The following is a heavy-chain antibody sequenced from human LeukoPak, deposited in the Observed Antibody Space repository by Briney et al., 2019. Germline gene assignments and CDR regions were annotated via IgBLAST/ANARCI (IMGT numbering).Heavy chain of an antibody. CDR1: GFTFSSQW. D-gene: IGHD6-13*01. Sequence: GGSLRLSCAPSGFTFSSQWMSWVRQAPGKGLEWVAIIKEDGSDKYYVDSVRGRFAISRDNAKNSLYLQMDSLTAEDTSIYYCVREVSHSSDYRGQGTLVTVSS. V-gene: IGHV3-7*05. CDR2: IKEDGSDK. J-gene: IGHJ4*02. CDR3: VREVSHSSDY.